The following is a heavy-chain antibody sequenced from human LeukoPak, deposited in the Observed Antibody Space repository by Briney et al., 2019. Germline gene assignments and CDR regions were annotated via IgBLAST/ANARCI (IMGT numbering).Heavy chain of an antibody. CDR2: ISSDGSNK. J-gene: IGHJ4*02. Sequence: GRSLRLSCAASGFTFSSYAMHWVRQAPGKGLEWVAGISSDGSNKYYADSVKGRFTISRDNSKNTLYLQMNSLRAEDTAVYYCARDGTSIAGGFDYWGQGTLVSVSS. V-gene: IGHV3-30*01. D-gene: IGHD6-6*01. CDR3: ARDGTSIAGGFDY. CDR1: GFTFSSYA.